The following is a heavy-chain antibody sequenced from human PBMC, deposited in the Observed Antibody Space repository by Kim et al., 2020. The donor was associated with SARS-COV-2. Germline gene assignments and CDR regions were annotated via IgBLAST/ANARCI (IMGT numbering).Heavy chain of an antibody. Sequence: QKFQGRVTITRDTSASTAYMELSSLRSEDTAVYYCARGYMVRGVRPFDYWGQGTLVTVSS. CDR3: ARGYMVRGVRPFDY. D-gene: IGHD3-10*01. J-gene: IGHJ4*02. V-gene: IGHV1-3*01.